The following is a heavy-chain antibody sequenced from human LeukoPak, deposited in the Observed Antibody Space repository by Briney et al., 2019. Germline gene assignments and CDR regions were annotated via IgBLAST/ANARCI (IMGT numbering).Heavy chain of an antibody. D-gene: IGHD6-13*01. CDR1: GFTFGDYA. J-gene: IGHJ4*02. CDR2: IRSKAYGGTT. CDR3: TSSSSWYFLLDY. V-gene: IGHV3-49*04. Sequence: GGSLRLSCTASGFTFGDYAMSWVRQAPGKGLEWVGFIRSKAYGGTTEYAASVKGRFTISRDDSKSIAYLQMNSLKTEDTAVYYCTSSSSWYFLLDYWGQGTLVIVSS.